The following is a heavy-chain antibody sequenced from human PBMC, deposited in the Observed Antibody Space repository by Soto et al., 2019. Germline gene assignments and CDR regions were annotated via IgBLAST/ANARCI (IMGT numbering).Heavy chain of an antibody. J-gene: IGHJ6*02. CDR2: ISSSSSTI. CDR3: ARDRGNKLVVVTATDMDV. V-gene: IGHV3-48*02. Sequence: GGSLRLSCAASGFTFSSYSMNWVRQAPGKGLEWVSYISSSSSTIYYADSVKGRFTISRDNAKNSLYLQMNSLRDEDTAVYYCARDRGNKLVVVTATDMDVWGQGTTVTVSS. D-gene: IGHD2-21*02. CDR1: GFTFSSYS.